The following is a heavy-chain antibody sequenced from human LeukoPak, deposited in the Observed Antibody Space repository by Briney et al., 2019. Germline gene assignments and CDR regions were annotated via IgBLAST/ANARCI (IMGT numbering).Heavy chain of an antibody. CDR2: IYYSGST. CDR3: ARGDSSGYYVFDY. CDR1: GGSISSGDYY. Sequence: SQTLSLTCTVSGGSISSGDYYWSWIRQPPGKGLEWIGYIYYSGSTYYNPSLKSRVTISVDTSKNQFSLKLSPVTAADTAVYYCARGDSSGYYVFDYWGQGTLVTVSS. V-gene: IGHV4-30-4*01. J-gene: IGHJ4*02. D-gene: IGHD3-22*01.